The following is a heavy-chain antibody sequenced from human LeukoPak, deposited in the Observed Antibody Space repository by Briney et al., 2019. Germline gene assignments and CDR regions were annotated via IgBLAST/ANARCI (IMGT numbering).Heavy chain of an antibody. CDR1: GFTFSSYW. CDR3: ARGGSRQYNF. J-gene: IGHJ4*02. Sequence: GGSLRLSCAASGFTFSSYWMSWVRQAPGKGLEWVANIRHDGSEKYYVGSVKGRFTISRDNAKDSLYLQMNSLRVEDTAVYYCARGGSRQYNFWGQGTLVTVSS. D-gene: IGHD5-18*01. CDR2: IRHDGSEK. V-gene: IGHV3-7*01.